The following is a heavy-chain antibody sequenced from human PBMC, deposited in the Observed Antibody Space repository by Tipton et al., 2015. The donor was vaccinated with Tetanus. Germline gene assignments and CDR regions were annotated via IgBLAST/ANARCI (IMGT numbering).Heavy chain of an antibody. CDR1: GYTFTSYY. D-gene: IGHD3-22*01. Sequence: QLVQSGAEVKKPGASVKVSCKASGYTFTSYYMHWVRQAPGQGLEWMGIINPSGGSTSYAQKFQGRVTMTRDTSTSTVYMELSSLRSEDTAVYYCARDTRVVVANYAFDIWGQGTMVTVSS. CDR3: ARDTRVVVANYAFDI. CDR2: INPSGGST. V-gene: IGHV1-46*01. J-gene: IGHJ3*02.